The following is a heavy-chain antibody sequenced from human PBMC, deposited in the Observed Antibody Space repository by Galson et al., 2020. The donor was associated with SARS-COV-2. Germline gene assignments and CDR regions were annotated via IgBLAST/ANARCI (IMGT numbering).Heavy chain of an antibody. CDR1: GGSISSTNW. CDR2: IYHSGTT. V-gene: IGHV4-4*02. J-gene: IGHJ4*02. D-gene: IGHD3-10*01. CDR3: ARTIMIRGVTLTLDF. Sequence: SETLSLTCAVSGGSISSTNWWSWVRQPPGKGLEWIGEIYHSGTTFYNPSLESRVTISVDRPENLFSLRLSSVTAADTAVYYCARTIMIRGVTLTLDFWGQGIAVTVSS.